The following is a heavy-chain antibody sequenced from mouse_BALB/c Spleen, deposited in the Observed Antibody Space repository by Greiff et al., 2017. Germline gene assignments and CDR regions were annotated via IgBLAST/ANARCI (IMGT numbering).Heavy chain of an antibody. D-gene: IGHD2-3*01. Sequence: VQLQQSGPELEKPGASVKISSKASGYSFTGYNMNWVKQSNGKSLEWIGNIDPYYGGTSYNQKFKGKATLTVDKSSSTAYMQLKSLTSEDSAVYYCARGGTDGYYVGWYFDVWGAGTTVTVSS. CDR2: IDPYYGGT. V-gene: IGHV1-39*01. CDR1: GYSFTGYN. CDR3: ARGGTDGYYVGWYFDV. J-gene: IGHJ1*01.